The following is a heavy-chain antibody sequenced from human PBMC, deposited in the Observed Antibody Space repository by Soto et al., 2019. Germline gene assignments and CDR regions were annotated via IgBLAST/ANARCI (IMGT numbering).Heavy chain of an antibody. Sequence: GGSLRLSCAASGFTFSSYAMSWVRQAPGKGLEWVSAISGSGGSTYYADSVKGRFTISRDNSKNTLYLQMNSLRAEDAAVYYCAAPNRYDFWSGIYFDYWGQGTLVTVSS. D-gene: IGHD3-3*01. CDR2: ISGSGGST. J-gene: IGHJ4*02. CDR1: GFTFSSYA. V-gene: IGHV3-23*01. CDR3: AAPNRYDFWSGIYFDY.